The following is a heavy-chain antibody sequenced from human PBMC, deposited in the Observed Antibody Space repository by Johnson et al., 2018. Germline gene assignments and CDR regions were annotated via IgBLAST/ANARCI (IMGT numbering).Heavy chain of an antibody. D-gene: IGHD3-22*01. CDR1: GFTFDDYA. CDR2: ISWNSGSI. V-gene: IGHV3-9*01. CDR3: ARDICYDSPGGYFHS. J-gene: IGHJ1*01. Sequence: EVQLVESGGGLVQPGRSLRLSCAASGFTFDDYAMHWVRQGPGKGLEWVSGISWNSGSIGYADSVKGPFTISRDNAKNSLYLEMNSLRAEDTALYYCARDICYDSPGGYFHSWGQGTRVTVAS.